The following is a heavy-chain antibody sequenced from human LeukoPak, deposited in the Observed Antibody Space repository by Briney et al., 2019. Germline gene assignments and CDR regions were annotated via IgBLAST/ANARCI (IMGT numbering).Heavy chain of an antibody. D-gene: IGHD1-1*01. CDR1: GFAFISTS. V-gene: IGHV3-48*04. J-gene: IGHJ6*03. Sequence: GGSLRLSCAASGFAFISTSIQGVRQAPGKGLEWLSYSSTVTGNIYYADSVKGRFAISRDNAKSSLYLQMSSLRAEDTAVYFCATTGNFYDMDVWGKGTTVTVSS. CDR3: ATTGNFYDMDV. CDR2: SSTVTGNI.